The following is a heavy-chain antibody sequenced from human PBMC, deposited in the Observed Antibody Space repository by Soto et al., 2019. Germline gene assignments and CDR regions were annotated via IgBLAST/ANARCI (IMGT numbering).Heavy chain of an antibody. Sequence: QVQLVQSGAEVKKPGSSVKVSCKVSGGTFSSYSISWGRQAPGQGLEWMGGIIPIFGTANYAQKFQGRVRIIADESTNTAYMELSSLRSEDTAVYYCARYGPTPYYGMDVWGQGTTVTVSS. CDR1: GGTFSSYS. CDR2: IIPIFGTA. D-gene: IGHD4-17*01. V-gene: IGHV1-69*01. CDR3: ARYGPTPYYGMDV. J-gene: IGHJ6*02.